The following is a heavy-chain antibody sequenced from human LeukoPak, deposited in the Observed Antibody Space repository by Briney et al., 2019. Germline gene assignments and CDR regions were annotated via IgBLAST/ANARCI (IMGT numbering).Heavy chain of an antibody. Sequence: SETLSLTCTVSGGSISTSSYYWGWIRQPPGKGLECIGNIYYSGSTFYNPSLKSRVTILVDTSKNQFSLKLSSVTAADTAVYYCARDYGSGRRYYYMDVWGKGTTVTVSS. CDR3: ARDYGSGRRYYYMDV. J-gene: IGHJ6*03. V-gene: IGHV4-39*07. D-gene: IGHD3-10*01. CDR2: IYYSGST. CDR1: GGSISTSSYY.